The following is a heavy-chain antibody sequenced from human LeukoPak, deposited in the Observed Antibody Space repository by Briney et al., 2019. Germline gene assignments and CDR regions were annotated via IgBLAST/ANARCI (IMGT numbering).Heavy chain of an antibody. D-gene: IGHD1-26*01. Sequence: ASVKVSCKASGGTFSSYSISWVRQAPGQGLEWMGRIIPIFGTANYAQKFQGRVTITMDESTSTAYMELSSLRSEDTAVYYCASVRNWGSGSFGFDYWGQGTLVTVSS. J-gene: IGHJ4*02. CDR2: IIPIFGTA. V-gene: IGHV1-69*05. CDR1: GGTFSSYS. CDR3: ASVRNWGSGSFGFDY.